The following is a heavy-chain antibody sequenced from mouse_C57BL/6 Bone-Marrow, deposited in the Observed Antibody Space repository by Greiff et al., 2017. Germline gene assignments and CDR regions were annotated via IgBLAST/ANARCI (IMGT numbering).Heavy chain of an antibody. CDR2: IDPSDSYT. CDR3: ARGNYYGSSLWFAY. V-gene: IGHV1-50*01. Sequence: QVQLQQPGAELVKPGASVKLSCKASGYTFTSYWMQWVKQRPGQGLEWIGEIDPSDSYTNYNQKFKGKATLTVDTSSSTAYMQLSSLTAEDSAGYYCARGNYYGSSLWFAYWGQGTLVTVSA. CDR1: GYTFTSYW. D-gene: IGHD1-1*01. J-gene: IGHJ3*01.